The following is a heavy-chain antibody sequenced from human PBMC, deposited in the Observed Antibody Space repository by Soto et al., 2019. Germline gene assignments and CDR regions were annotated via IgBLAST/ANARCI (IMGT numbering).Heavy chain of an antibody. CDR1: GYSFTSYW. Sequence: GESLKISCKGSGYSFTSYWIGWVRQMPGKGLEWMGIIYPGDSDTRYSPSFQGQVTISADKSISTAYLQWSSLKASDTAMYYCARQREGYNRPPYYHYGMDGWGQGTTVTVSS. CDR3: ARQREGYNRPPYYHYGMDG. CDR2: IYPGDSDT. V-gene: IGHV5-51*01. D-gene: IGHD5-18*01. J-gene: IGHJ6*02.